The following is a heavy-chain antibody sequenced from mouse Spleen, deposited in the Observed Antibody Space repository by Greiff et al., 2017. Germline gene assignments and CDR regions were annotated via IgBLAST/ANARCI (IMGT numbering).Heavy chain of an antibody. CDR2: IGPGSGST. CDR3: ASWELLPWYLYL. D-gene: IGHD1-1*02. CDR1: GYTFTDYY. J-gene: IGHJ1*03. V-gene: IGHV1-77*01. Sequence: QVQLQQSGAELVKPGASVKISCKASGYTFTDYYINWVKQRPGQGLEWIGKIGPGSGSTYYNEKFKGKATLTADRSSSTAYMQLSSLTSEDSAVYLCASWELLPWYLYLWGTDPTVPVPS.